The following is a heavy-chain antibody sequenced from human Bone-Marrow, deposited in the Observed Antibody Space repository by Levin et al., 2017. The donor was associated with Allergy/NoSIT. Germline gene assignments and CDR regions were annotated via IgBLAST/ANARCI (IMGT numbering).Heavy chain of an antibody. Sequence: ASVKVSCATSGFDFRNHWMHWVRQAPGKGLVWVSRINAAVGNTNHADSVRGRFTISRDSAKNTLYLQMDSLRVEDTAVYYCARALDGSRNGLDVWGQGTTVTV. D-gene: IGHD1-1*01. CDR3: ARALDGSRNGLDV. V-gene: IGHV3-74*01. CDR2: INAAVGNT. CDR1: GFDFRNHW. J-gene: IGHJ6*02.